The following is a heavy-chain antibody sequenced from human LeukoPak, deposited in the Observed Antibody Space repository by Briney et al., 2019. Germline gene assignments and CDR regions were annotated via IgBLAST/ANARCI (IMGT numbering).Heavy chain of an antibody. D-gene: IGHD6-19*01. CDR2: ISSSSSYI. Sequence: PGGSLRLSCAASGFTFSSYSMNWVRQAPGKGLECVSSISSSSSYIYYADSVKGRFTISRDNAKNSLYLQMNSLRAEDTAVYYCARGGDSSGWTIDYWGQGTLVTVSS. V-gene: IGHV3-21*01. J-gene: IGHJ4*02. CDR1: GFTFSSYS. CDR3: ARGGDSSGWTIDY.